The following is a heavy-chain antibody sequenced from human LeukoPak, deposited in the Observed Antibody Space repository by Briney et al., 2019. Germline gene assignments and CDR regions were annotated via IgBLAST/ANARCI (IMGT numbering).Heavy chain of an antibody. CDR2: ISWNSGSI. CDR1: GFTFDDYA. J-gene: IGHJ4*02. CDR3: AKDGASSGYYYGGFSDY. Sequence: GGSLRPSCAASGFTFDDYAMHWVRQAPGKGLEWVSGISWNSGSIGYADSVKGRFTISRDNAKNSLYLQMNSLRAEDTALYYCAKDGASSGYYYGGFSDYWGQGTLVTVSS. D-gene: IGHD3-22*01. V-gene: IGHV3-9*01.